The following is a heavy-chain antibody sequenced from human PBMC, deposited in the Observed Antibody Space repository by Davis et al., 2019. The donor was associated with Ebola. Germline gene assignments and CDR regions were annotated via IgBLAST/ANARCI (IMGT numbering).Heavy chain of an antibody. CDR2: IRYDGSNK. V-gene: IGHV3-30*02. D-gene: IGHD6-13*01. CDR1: GFTFSSYG. Sequence: GESLKISCAASGFTFSSYGMHWVRQAPGKGLEWVAFIRYDGSNKYYADSVKGRFTISRDNSKNTLYLQMNSLRAEDTAVYYCAKRRGIAAAAGHLDYWGQGTLVTVSS. CDR3: AKRRGIAAAAGHLDY. J-gene: IGHJ4*02.